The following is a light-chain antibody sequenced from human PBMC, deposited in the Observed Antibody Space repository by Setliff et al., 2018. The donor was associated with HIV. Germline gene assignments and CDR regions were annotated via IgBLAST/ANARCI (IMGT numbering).Light chain of an antibody. V-gene: IGLV2-8*01. Sequence: QSALTQPPSASGSPGQSVTISCTGTSSDVGGYNYVSWYQQHPGKAPKLMIYEVSKRPSGVPDRFSGSKSGNTASLTVSGLQAEDEADYYCSSYPGSNNFLYVFGTGTKGTVL. J-gene: IGLJ1*01. CDR2: EVS. CDR1: SSDVGGYNY. CDR3: SSYPGSNNFLYV.